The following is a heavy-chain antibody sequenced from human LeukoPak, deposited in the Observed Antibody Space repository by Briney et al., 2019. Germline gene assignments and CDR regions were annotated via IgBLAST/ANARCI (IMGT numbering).Heavy chain of an antibody. D-gene: IGHD6-13*01. J-gene: IGHJ4*02. CDR3: ATVVSWAHQLGYDF. CDR2: FDPEYGEA. CDR1: GYTLTELS. Sequence: GASVKVSCKVSGYTLTELSMHWVRQAPGKGLEWMGGFDPEYGEAMYAQKVQGRVTMTEDTSTDTAYMELRSLRSEDTAVYYCATVVSWAHQLGYDFWGQGTLVTVSS. V-gene: IGHV1-24*01.